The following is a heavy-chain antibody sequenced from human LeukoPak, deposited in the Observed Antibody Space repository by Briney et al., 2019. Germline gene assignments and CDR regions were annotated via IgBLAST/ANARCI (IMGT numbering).Heavy chain of an antibody. Sequence: GGSLRLSCAASGFSFSTSPMSWVRQPPGKGLEWVSAKNNGPGATFYRDSVRGRFTISRDDSKSTLYLQMNSLRAEDTGTYYCAKTHYDLLDVWGQGTTVTVSS. J-gene: IGHJ6*02. D-gene: IGHD5-12*01. CDR2: KNNGPGAT. V-gene: IGHV3-23*01. CDR1: GFSFSTSP. CDR3: AKTHYDLLDV.